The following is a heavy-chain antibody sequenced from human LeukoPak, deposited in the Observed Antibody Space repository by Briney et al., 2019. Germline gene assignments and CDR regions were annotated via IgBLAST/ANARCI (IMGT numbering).Heavy chain of an antibody. CDR3: ATSRTAMVSGPEYYFDY. CDR1: GYTFTGYY. CDR2: INPNSGGT. V-gene: IGHV1-2*02. J-gene: IGHJ4*02. D-gene: IGHD5-18*01. Sequence: ASVKVSCKASGYTFTGYYMHWVRQAPGQGLEWMGWINPNSGGTNYAQKFQGRVTMTRDTSISTAYMELSRLRSDDTAVYYCATSRTAMVSGPEYYFDYWGQGTLVTVSS.